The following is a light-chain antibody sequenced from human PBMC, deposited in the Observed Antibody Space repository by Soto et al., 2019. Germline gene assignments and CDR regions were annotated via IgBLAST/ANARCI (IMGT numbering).Light chain of an antibody. J-gene: IGKJ1*01. Sequence: IQLTQSPSSLSASVGDRVTITCRASQGINSFLAWYQQNPGKAPKLLIYGASTLQSGVPSRFSGSGSGTDFTLTISSLQPEDFATYYCQQSYSTLGTLGQGTKVDIK. CDR2: GAS. V-gene: IGKV1-39*01. CDR3: QQSYSTLGT. CDR1: QGINSF.